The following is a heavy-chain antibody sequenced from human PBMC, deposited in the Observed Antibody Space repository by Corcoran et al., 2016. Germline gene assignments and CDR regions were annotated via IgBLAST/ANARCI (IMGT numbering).Heavy chain of an antibody. CDR3: SRGRLSRGWADY. J-gene: IGHJ4*02. CDR2: ISSTSNSI. D-gene: IGHD6-19*01. CDR1: GFTFNAHT. Sequence: EVQLVESGGGLVKPGGSLRLSCAASGFTFNAHTMTWVRQAPGKGLAWVSSISSTSNSIYYADAVKGRFTISRDNAKNSLYLQTNSLGAEDTAVYYCSRGRLSRGWADYWGQGTLVTVSS. V-gene: IGHV3-21*01.